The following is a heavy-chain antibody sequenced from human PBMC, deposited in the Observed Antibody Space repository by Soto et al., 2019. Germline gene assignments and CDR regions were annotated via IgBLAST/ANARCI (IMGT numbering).Heavy chain of an antibody. CDR3: AKNGYGSDVLWWFGP. Sequence: EVQLLESGGGLVQPGGSLRLSCAASGFSFRSYAMSWVRQAPGKGLEWVSALSGSSDNTYYADSVKGRFTISRDNPKNALYLQMNSLRAEDTAVYYCAKNGYGSDVLWWFGPGGQGTLVTVCS. V-gene: IGHV3-23*01. CDR1: GFSFRSYA. CDR2: LSGSSDNT. D-gene: IGHD5-12*01. J-gene: IGHJ5*02.